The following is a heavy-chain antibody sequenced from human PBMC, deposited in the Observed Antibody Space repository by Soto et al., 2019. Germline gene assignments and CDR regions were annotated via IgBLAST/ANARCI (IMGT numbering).Heavy chain of an antibody. CDR2: ISSTSTYI. CDR1: GFTFSSYS. Sequence: KTGGSLRLSCAASGFTFSSYSMNWVRQAPGKGLEWVSSISSTSTYIFYADSMKGRFTISRDNAKNSLYLQMNSLRVEDTAVYYCAGGGQLDPWGQGTLVTV. D-gene: IGHD3-16*01. CDR3: AGGGQLDP. V-gene: IGHV3-21*01. J-gene: IGHJ5*02.